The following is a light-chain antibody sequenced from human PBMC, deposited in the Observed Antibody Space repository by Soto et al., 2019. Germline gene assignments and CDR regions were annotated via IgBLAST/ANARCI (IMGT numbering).Light chain of an antibody. CDR3: QQYVRSPSGALA. CDR1: QSVSSSY. CDR2: GAS. V-gene: IGKV3-20*01. Sequence: EIVLTQSPGTLSLSPGERATLSCRASQSVSSSYLAWYQQKPGQAPRLLIYGASSRATGIPDRFSGSGSGTGFTLTISRLEPEDFAVYYCQQYVRSPSGALAFGGGTKVEIK. J-gene: IGKJ4*01.